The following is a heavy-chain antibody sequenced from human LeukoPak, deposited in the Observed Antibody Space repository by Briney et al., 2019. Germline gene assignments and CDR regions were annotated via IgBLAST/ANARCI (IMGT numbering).Heavy chain of an antibody. D-gene: IGHD6-13*01. CDR1: GYSISSGYY. V-gene: IGHV4-38-2*02. CDR3: ARAPAAAGTPYYYYYMDV. J-gene: IGHJ6*03. CDR2: IYHSGST. Sequence: SETLSLTCTVSGYSISSGYYWGWIRQPPGKGLEWIGSIYHSGSTYYNPSLKSRVTISVDTSKNQFSLKLSSVTAADTAVYYCARAPAAAGTPYYYYYMDVWGKGTTVTVSS.